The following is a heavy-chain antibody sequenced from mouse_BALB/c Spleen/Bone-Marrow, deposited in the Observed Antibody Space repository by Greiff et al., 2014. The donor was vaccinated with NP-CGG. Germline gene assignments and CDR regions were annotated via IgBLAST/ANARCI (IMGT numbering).Heavy chain of an antibody. CDR3: SNLCPFDY. CDR1: GFNIKNYY. V-gene: IGHV14-1*02. CDR2: IDPEDGNT. J-gene: IGHJ2*01. Sequence: EVQLQQSGAELVRPGALVKLSCKASGFNIKNYYINWVRQRPEQGLEWIGLIDPEDGNTIFDANFQGKASMTTDTSSNTAYLPLGCMTSEVAAVEYSSNLCPFDYWGPGTTLTVSS.